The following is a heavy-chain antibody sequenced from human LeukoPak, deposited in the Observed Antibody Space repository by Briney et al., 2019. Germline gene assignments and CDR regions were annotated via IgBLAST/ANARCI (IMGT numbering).Heavy chain of an antibody. Sequence: GGSLRLSCAASGFTFSSYGMHWVRQAPGKGLEWVAVTSHDGRDNYCADSVKGRFDVSRDNSKNTLFLQMDSLGAEDTAMYYCTKDGNYYGSGRYDGMDVWGQGTTVIVSS. D-gene: IGHD3-10*01. J-gene: IGHJ6*02. CDR1: GFTFSSYG. CDR2: TSHDGRDN. V-gene: IGHV3-30*18. CDR3: TKDGNYYGSGRYDGMDV.